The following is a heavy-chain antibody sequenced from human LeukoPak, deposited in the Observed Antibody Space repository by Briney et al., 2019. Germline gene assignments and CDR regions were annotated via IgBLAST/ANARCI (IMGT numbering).Heavy chain of an antibody. CDR3: ARDAYMVRENGMDV. D-gene: IGHD3-10*01. V-gene: IGHV3-30-3*01. J-gene: IGHJ6*02. CDR2: ISYDGSNK. Sequence: GGSLRLSCAASGFTFSSYAMHWVRQAPGKGLEWVAVISYDGSNKYYADSVKGRFTISRDNSKNTLYLQVNSLRAEDTAVYYCARDAYMVRENGMDVWGQGTTVTVSS. CDR1: GFTFSSYA.